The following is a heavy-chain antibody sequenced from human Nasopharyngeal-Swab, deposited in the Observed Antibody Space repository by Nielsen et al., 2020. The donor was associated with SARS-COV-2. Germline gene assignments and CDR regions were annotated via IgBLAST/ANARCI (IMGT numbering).Heavy chain of an antibody. J-gene: IGHJ6*02. V-gene: IGHV4-59*01. CDR2: IYYSGST. CDR3: ARDRQDYDFWGGYYTGGMDV. D-gene: IGHD3-3*01. Sequence: SETLSLTCTVSGGSISSYYWSWIRQPPGKGLEWIGYIYYSGSTNYNPSLKSRVTISVDTSKNQFSLKLSSVTAADTAVYYCARDRQDYDFWGGYYTGGMDVWGQGTTVTVSS. CDR1: GGSISSYY.